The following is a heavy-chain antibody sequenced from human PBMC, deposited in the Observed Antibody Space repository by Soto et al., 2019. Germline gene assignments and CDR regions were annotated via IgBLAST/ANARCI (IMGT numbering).Heavy chain of an antibody. Sequence: GGSLRLSCAASGLTVGSSDMSWIRQAPGKGLEWVSYISSSGSTIYYTDPVKGRFSISRDNAKNSLYLQMNSLRAEDTAVYYCARRSSSPWFDPWGQGTLVTVSS. CDR3: ARRSSSPWFDP. CDR2: ISSSGSTI. V-gene: IGHV3-11*01. D-gene: IGHD6-13*01. J-gene: IGHJ5*02. CDR1: GLTVGSSD.